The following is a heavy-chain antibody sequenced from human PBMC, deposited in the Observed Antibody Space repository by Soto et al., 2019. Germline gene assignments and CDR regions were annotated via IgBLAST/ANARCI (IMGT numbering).Heavy chain of an antibody. CDR1: GDSVSSDSAT. CDR2: TYYRSKWYN. Sequence: PSQTLSLTCAVSGDSVSSDSATWNWIRQSPSRGLEWLGRTYYRSKWYNDYGISVKSRVNINPDTTKNQFSLQLSSVTPDDTAVYYCARGHVVRFDNGGQGTLVTVSS. J-gene: IGHJ4*02. CDR3: ARGHVVRFDN. V-gene: IGHV6-1*01. D-gene: IGHD4-17*01.